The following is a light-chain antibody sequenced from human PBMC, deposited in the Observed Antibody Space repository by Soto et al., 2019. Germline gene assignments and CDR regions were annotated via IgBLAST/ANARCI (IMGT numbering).Light chain of an antibody. CDR3: QQYNNWPPLT. Sequence: EIVLTQYTATLSLSPGERANLSCRASQSVSNNYLAWYQQKPGQAPRLLIYAASTRATGIPARFSGSVSGTEFTLTISSLQSEDFAVYYCQQYNNWPPLTCGGGTKVDIK. CDR2: AAS. J-gene: IGKJ4*01. CDR1: QSVSNN. V-gene: IGKV3-15*01.